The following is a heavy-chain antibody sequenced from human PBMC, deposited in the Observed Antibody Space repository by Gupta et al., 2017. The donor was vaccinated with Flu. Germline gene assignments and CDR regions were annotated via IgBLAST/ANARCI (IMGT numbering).Heavy chain of an antibody. V-gene: IGHV3-7*01. Sequence: SHYWMSWVRHSPGKGLEWVATIKQDGSDKDYVDSVKGRFTISRDSAKNSLYLQMNGLRVEDTAVYYCARGSHDSKYRCFETWGQGTRVTVSS. CDR3: ARGSHDSKYRCFET. CDR2: IKQDGSDK. J-gene: IGHJ5*02. CDR1: SHYW. D-gene: IGHD4-4*01.